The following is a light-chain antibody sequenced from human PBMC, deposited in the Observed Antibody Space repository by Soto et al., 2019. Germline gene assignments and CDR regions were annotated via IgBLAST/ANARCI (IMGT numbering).Light chain of an antibody. J-gene: IGKJ3*01. V-gene: IGKV1-27*01. Sequence: DIQMTQSPSSRSASVGERVTITCRASQGIRNYLAWYQQKPGTVPKLLIYAASTLQSGVPSRFSGSGSGTDFTLTISSLQPEDVATYYCQKYNSAPFTFGPGTQVDIK. CDR3: QKYNSAPFT. CDR2: AAS. CDR1: QGIRNY.